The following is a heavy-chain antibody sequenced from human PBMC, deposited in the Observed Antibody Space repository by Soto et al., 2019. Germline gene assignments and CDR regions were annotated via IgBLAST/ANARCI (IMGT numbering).Heavy chain of an antibody. J-gene: IGHJ6*02. CDR3: ARHEYYDFWSGYYDYYGMDV. CDR2: IYPGDSDT. D-gene: IGHD3-3*01. V-gene: IGHV5-51*01. CDR1: GYSFTSYW. Sequence: AGESLKISCKGSGYSFTSYWIGWVRQMPGKGLEWMGIIYPGDSDTRYSPSFQGQVTISADKSISTAYLQWSSLKASDTAMYYCARHEYYDFWSGYYDYYGMDVWGQGTTVTVSS.